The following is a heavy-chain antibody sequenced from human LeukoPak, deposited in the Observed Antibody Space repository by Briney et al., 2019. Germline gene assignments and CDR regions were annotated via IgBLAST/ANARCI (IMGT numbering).Heavy chain of an antibody. CDR2: INPSGGST. V-gene: IGHV1-46*01. CDR3: ARQDYYDSSGYFMIRSDWFDP. Sequence: ASVKVSCKASGYTFTSYYMHWVRQAPGQGLEWMGIINPSGGSTSYAQKFQGRVTMTRDTSTSIVYMELSSLRSEDTAVYYCARQDYYDSSGYFMIRSDWFDPWGQGTLVTVSS. CDR1: GYTFTSYY. J-gene: IGHJ5*02. D-gene: IGHD3-22*01.